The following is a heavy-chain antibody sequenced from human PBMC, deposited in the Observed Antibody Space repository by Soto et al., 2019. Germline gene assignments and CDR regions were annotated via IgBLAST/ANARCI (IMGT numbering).Heavy chain of an antibody. CDR1: GGSTSSSNW. D-gene: IGHD6-13*01. V-gene: IGHV4-4*02. J-gene: IGHJ3*02. CDR3: ARSPSSSWYGGGAFDI. Sequence: SETLSLTCTVSGGSTSSSNWWSWVRQPPGKGLEWIGEIYHSGSTNYNPSLQSRVTISVDKSENQFSLKMRSVTAADTAVYYCARSPSSSWYGGGAFDIWGQGTMVTVSS. CDR2: IYHSGST.